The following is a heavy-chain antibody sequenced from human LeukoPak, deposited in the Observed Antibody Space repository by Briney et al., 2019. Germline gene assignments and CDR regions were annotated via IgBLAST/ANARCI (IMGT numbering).Heavy chain of an antibody. J-gene: IGHJ3*02. CDR1: GFTLSRYS. D-gene: IGHD1-26*01. CDR2: ISSSSSTK. V-gene: IGHV3-48*01. CDR3: GRGGSYYNEAFDI. Sequence: GGSLRLSCAASGFTLSRYSMNWVRQAPGKGLEWVSYISSSSSTKYYADSVKGRFTISRDNAKKSLYLQMNSLRAEDTAVYYCGRGGSYYNEAFDIWGQGTMLIVFS.